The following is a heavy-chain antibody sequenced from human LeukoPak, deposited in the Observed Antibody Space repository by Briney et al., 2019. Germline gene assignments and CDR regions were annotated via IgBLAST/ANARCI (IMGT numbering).Heavy chain of an antibody. D-gene: IGHD4-23*01. J-gene: IGHJ4*02. CDR1: GFTFSSYS. Sequence: PGGSLRLSCAASGFTFSSYSMTWVRQAPGKGLEWVSYIGNGVGATFYAESVKGRFTISRDNAMNSLYLQMNSLRAEDTAVYYCARAVLDGGKRGAYYFDYWGQGTLVTVSS. CDR2: IGNGVGAT. V-gene: IGHV3-48*01. CDR3: ARAVLDGGKRGAYYFDY.